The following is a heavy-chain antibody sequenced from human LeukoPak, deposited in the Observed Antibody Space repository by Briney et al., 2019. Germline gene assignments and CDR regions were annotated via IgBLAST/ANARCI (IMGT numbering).Heavy chain of an antibody. CDR1: GFTFSSDW. Sequence: GGSLRLSCAASGFTFSSDWMSWVRQAPGKGLEWVANIKQDGSEKYYVDSVKGRFTISRDNAKNSLYLQMNSLRAEDTAVYYCARDYFRGYSGYDKYYYYYYMDVWGKGTTVTVSS. D-gene: IGHD5-12*01. V-gene: IGHV3-7*01. CDR2: IKQDGSEK. J-gene: IGHJ6*03. CDR3: ARDYFRGYSGYDKYYYYYYMDV.